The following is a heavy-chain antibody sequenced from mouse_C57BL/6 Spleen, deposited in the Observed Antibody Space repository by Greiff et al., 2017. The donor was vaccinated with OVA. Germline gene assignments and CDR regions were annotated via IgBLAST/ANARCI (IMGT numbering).Heavy chain of an antibody. J-gene: IGHJ4*01. CDR3: ARFYGYDDAMDY. CDR1: GFTFSSYG. V-gene: IGHV5-6*02. CDR2: ISSGGSYT. D-gene: IGHD2-2*01. Sequence: EVKLVESGGDLVKPGGSLKLSCAASGFTFSSYGMSWVRQTPDKRLEWVATISSGGSYTYYPDSVKGRFTISRDNAKNTLYLQMSSLKSEDTAMYYCARFYGYDDAMDYWGQGTSVTVSS.